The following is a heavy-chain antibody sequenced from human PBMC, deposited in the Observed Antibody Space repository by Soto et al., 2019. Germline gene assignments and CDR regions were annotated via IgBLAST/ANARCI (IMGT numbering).Heavy chain of an antibody. V-gene: IGHV5-51*01. D-gene: IGHD2-2*01. CDR1: GYSFSNYW. CDR2: IYPGDSDT. CDR3: ATPPLYCSSTSCEYYYGMDV. J-gene: IGHJ6*02. Sequence: GESLKISCKGSGYSFSNYWIVWVRQMPGKGLEWMGIIYPGDSDTKYSPSFQGQVTISADKSISTAYLQWSSLKASETAMYYCATPPLYCSSTSCEYYYGMDVWGQGTTVTISS.